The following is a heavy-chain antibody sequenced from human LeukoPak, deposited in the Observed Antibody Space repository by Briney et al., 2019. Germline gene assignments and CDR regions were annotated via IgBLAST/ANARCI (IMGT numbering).Heavy chain of an antibody. CDR3: ARGKVGTDFDY. V-gene: IGHV4-34*01. CDR1: GGSFSGYY. CDR2: INHSGST. Sequence: SETLSLTCAVYGGSFSGYYWSWIRQPPGKGLEWIGEINHSGSTNYNPSLKSRVTITVDTSKDRFSLNLSSVTAADTAVYYCARGKVGTDFDYWGQGTLVTVSS. D-gene: IGHD1-1*01. J-gene: IGHJ4*02.